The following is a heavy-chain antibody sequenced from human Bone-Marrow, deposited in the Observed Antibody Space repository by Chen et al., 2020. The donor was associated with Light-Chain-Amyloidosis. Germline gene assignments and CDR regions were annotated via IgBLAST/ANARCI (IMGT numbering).Heavy chain of an antibody. D-gene: IGHD5-12*01. CDR2: IYPDDSDA. Sequence: SGPEVKKPFSSLPLSCNCSFYTFPNYWIGWVRQMPGKGLEWMGVIYPDDSDARYSPSFEGQVTISADKSITTAYLQWRSLKASDTAMYYCARRRDGYNFDYWGQGTLVTVSS. V-gene: IGHV5-51*01. J-gene: IGHJ4*02. CDR1: FYTFPNYW. CDR3: ARRRDGYNFDY.